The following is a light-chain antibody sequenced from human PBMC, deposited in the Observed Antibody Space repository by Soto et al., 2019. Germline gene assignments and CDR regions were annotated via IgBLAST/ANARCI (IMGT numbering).Light chain of an antibody. CDR1: QSVSSY. Sequence: LTQSPATLSLSPGERATLSCRASQSVSSYLAWYQQKPGQAPRLLMYEASNRATGIPARFSGGGSGTDFTLTISSLEPEDFAVYYCQQRSDWPWTFGQGTKVDIK. V-gene: IGKV3-11*01. CDR3: QQRSDWPWT. CDR2: EAS. J-gene: IGKJ1*01.